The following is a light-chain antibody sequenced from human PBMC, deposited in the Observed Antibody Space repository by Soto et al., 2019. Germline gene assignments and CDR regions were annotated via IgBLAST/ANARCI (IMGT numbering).Light chain of an antibody. V-gene: IGLV1-40*01. CDR1: SANMGAGYD. J-gene: IGLJ3*02. CDR2: ANT. CDR3: QSYDSGLRGWV. Sequence: QSVLTQSPSVAGAPGQRVTISCTGCSANMGAGYDVHWYQQLPGTAPQLLIYANTNRPSGVPDRFSGSKSGTAASLAITGVQAEDEADYYCQSYDSGLRGWVFGGGTKLTVL.